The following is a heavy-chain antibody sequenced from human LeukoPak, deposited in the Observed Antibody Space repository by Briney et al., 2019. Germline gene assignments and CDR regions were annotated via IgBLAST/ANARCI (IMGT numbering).Heavy chain of an antibody. CDR3: ASEGD. V-gene: IGHV3-66*02. Sequence: GGSLRLSCAVSGFTVGSNYFSWVRQAPGKGLEWVSVIYTEGTTYYADSVKGRFIISRDNSKNTVYLQMNSLRVEDTAVYYCASEGDWGQGTLVTVSS. CDR2: IYTEGTT. CDR1: GFTVGSNY. J-gene: IGHJ4*02. D-gene: IGHD3-16*01.